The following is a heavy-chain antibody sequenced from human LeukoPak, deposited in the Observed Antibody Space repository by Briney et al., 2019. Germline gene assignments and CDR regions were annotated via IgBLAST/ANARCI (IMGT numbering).Heavy chain of an antibody. CDR3: AKRPFGYCSGGSCYMGYFDY. D-gene: IGHD2-15*01. J-gene: IGHJ4*02. CDR1: GFTVSSNY. V-gene: IGHV3-53*01. Sequence: GGSLRLSCAASGFTVSSNYMSWVRQAPGKGLEWVSVIYSGGSTYYADSVKGRFTISRDNSKNTLYLQMNSLRAEGTAVYYCAKRPFGYCSGGSCYMGYFDYWGQGTLVTVSS. CDR2: IYSGGST.